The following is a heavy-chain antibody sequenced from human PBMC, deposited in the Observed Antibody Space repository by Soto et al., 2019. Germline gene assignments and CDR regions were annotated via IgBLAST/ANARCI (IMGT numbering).Heavy chain of an antibody. CDR2: IYSSGST. Sequence: AETLSLTCTISGGSIFSHYWTWIRQPSGKGLEWIVRIYSSGSTQYNPSLQSRVTMSLDTSKNQFSLRLESVTAADTAVYYCARGQRFSDWFDPWGQGTLVTVSS. J-gene: IGHJ5*02. V-gene: IGHV4-4*07. CDR1: GGSIFSHY. D-gene: IGHD3-3*01. CDR3: ARGQRFSDWFDP.